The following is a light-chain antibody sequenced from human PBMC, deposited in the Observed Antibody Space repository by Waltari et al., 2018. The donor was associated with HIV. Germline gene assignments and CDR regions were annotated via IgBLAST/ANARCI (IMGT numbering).Light chain of an antibody. CDR1: QSLLHSNGYNF. Sequence: DIVMTQSPLSLPATPGEPASISCRSSQSLLHSNGYNFLDWYLQKPGQSPQLLIYLGSNRASGVPDRFSGSGSGTDFTLKISRVEAEDVGVYYCMQSLQTPRTFGQGTKVEI. J-gene: IGKJ1*01. CDR2: LGS. V-gene: IGKV2-28*01. CDR3: MQSLQTPRT.